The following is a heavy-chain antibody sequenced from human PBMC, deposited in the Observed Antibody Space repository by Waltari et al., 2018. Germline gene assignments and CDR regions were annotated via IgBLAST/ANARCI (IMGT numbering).Heavy chain of an antibody. CDR3: TRLTRAVAGKTLDFDY. J-gene: IGHJ4*02. CDR2: IYTSGST. CDR1: GGSISSYY. V-gene: IGHV4-4*07. D-gene: IGHD6-19*01. Sequence: QVQLQESGPGLVKPSETLSLTCTVSGGSISSYYWSWIRQPAGKGLEWIGRIYTSGSTNYNPSLKSRVTMSVDTSKNQFSLKLSSVTAADTAVYYCTRLTRAVAGKTLDFDYWGQGTLVTVSS.